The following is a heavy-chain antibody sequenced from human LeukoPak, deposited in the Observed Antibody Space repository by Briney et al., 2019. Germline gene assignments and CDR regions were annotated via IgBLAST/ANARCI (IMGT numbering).Heavy chain of an antibody. D-gene: IGHD1-26*01. Sequence: SETLSLTCTVSGGSISSGSYYWSWIRQPAGKGLEWIGRIYTSGSTNYNPSLKSRVTISVDTSKNQFSLKLSSVTAADTAVYYCARESQVGTTGYWGQGTLVTVSS. V-gene: IGHV4-61*02. CDR1: GGSISSGSYY. CDR2: IYTSGST. CDR3: ARESQVGTTGY. J-gene: IGHJ4*02.